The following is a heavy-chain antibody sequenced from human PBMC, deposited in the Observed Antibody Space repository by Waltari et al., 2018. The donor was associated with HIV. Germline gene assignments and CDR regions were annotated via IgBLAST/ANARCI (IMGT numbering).Heavy chain of an antibody. J-gene: IGHJ4*02. Sequence: QVQLQESGPGLVKPSQILSLTCTVSGGSISSGSYYWSWIRQPAGKGLEWIGRIYTSGSTSYNPSLKSRVTISVDTSKNQFSLKLSSVTAADTAVYYCARGGHGSGMNYWGQGTLVTVSS. CDR1: GGSISSGSYY. V-gene: IGHV4-61*02. CDR3: ARGGHGSGMNY. D-gene: IGHD3-10*01. CDR2: IYTSGST.